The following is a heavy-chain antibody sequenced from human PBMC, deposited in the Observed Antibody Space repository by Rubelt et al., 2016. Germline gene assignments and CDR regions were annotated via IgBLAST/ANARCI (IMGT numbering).Heavy chain of an antibody. CDR2: IYYSGST. CDR1: GGSISSSSYY. Sequence: QLQLQESGPGLVKPSETLSLTCTVSGGSISSSSYYWGWIRQPPGKGLEWIGSIYYSGSTYYNPSLKSRVTISGDTSKNQFSLKLRSVTAADTAVYYCARVPTRSSWPGQDAFDIWGQGTMVTVSS. D-gene: IGHD6-13*01. J-gene: IGHJ3*02. V-gene: IGHV4-39*07. CDR3: ARVPTRSSWPGQDAFDI.